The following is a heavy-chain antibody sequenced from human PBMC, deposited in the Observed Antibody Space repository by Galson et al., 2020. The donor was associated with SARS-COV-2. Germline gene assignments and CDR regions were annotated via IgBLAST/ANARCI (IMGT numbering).Heavy chain of an antibody. CDR1: GGSIRSLVYY. J-gene: IGHJ2*01. Sequence: PRSLTCTVSGGSIRSLVYYRSCNSQHPRKGLEWIGYSYNYGSSYSHQSLKSLLNISLDTSKNQFSLKLSSETVADTAVYYCASFKKPLAGYFDLWGRGTLVTVSS. CDR2: SYNYGSS. V-gene: IGHV4-31*01. CDR3: ASFKKPLAGYFDL.